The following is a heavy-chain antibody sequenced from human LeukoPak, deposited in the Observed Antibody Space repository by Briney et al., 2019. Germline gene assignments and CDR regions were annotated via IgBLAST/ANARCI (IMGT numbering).Heavy chain of an antibody. CDR3: ARESADSWYYFDY. CDR2: IYYSGST. D-gene: IGHD6-13*01. V-gene: IGHV4-59*01. J-gene: IGHJ4*02. CDR1: GGSISSYY. Sequence: KPSETLSLTCTVSGGSISSYYWSWIRQPPGKGLEWIGYIYYSGSTNYNPSLKSRVTISVDTSKNQFSLKLSSVTAADTAVYYCARESADSWYYFDYWGQGNLVTVSS.